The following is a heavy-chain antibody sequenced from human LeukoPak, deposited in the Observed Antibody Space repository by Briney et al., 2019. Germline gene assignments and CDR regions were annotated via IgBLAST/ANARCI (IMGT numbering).Heavy chain of an antibody. CDR1: GFTVSSNY. Sequence: GGSLILSCAASGFTVSSNYMSWVRQAPGKGLEWVSVIYSGGSTYYADSVKGRFTISRDNSKNTLYLQMDSLRAEDTAVYYCARGGGAYCGDDCRRTFDYWGQGTLVTVSS. CDR2: IYSGGST. CDR3: ARGGGAYCGDDCRRTFDY. D-gene: IGHD2-21*02. V-gene: IGHV3-66*01. J-gene: IGHJ4*02.